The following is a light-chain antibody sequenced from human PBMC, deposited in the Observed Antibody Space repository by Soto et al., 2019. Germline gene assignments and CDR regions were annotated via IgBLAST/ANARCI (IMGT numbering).Light chain of an antibody. CDR3: QQYNSYSRT. CDR1: QSISSW. CDR2: KAS. V-gene: IGKV1-5*03. Sequence: DIHMTQSPSTLSASVGDRVTITCRASQSISSWLAWYQQKPGKAPKVLIYKASGLQSGVPSRFSGSGSGTEFTLTISSLQPDDFATYYCQQYNSYSRTFSQGTKLEIK. J-gene: IGKJ2*01.